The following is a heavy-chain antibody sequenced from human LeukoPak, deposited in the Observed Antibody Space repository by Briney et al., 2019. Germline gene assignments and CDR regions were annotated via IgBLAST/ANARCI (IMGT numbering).Heavy chain of an antibody. V-gene: IGHV3-7*01. CDR2: IKQDGSEK. CDR3: ARDHTVGQWPTHFDY. D-gene: IGHD6-19*01. J-gene: IGHJ4*02. CDR1: TFSSHW. Sequence: GGSLRLSCTFSSHWMNWVRQAPGKGLEWVAHIKQDGSEKYYVDSVKGRFTISRDNAKNSLYLQMNSLRAEDTAVYYCARDHTVGQWPTHFDYWGQGTLVTVSS.